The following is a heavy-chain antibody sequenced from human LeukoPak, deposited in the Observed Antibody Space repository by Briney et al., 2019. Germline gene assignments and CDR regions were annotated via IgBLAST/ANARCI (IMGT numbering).Heavy chain of an antibody. Sequence: GRSLRLSCAASGFTFSSYAMHWVRQAPGKGLEWVAVISYDGGNKYYADSVKGRFTISRDNSKNTLYLEMNSLRAEDTAVYYCARGHTSSWYGSYPTVDYWGQGTLVTVSS. D-gene: IGHD6-13*01. J-gene: IGHJ4*02. V-gene: IGHV3-30-3*01. CDR3: ARGHTSSWYGSYPTVDY. CDR1: GFTFSSYA. CDR2: ISYDGGNK.